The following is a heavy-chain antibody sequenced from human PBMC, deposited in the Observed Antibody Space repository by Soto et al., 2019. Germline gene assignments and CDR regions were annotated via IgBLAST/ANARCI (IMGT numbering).Heavy chain of an antibody. CDR2: INPSAGST. D-gene: IGHD6-13*01. V-gene: IGHV1-46*03. CDR3: ARPSSSSWPRYYLDY. CDR1: GYTFSIYY. Sequence: ASVKVYCKAAGYTFSIYYMHLVRQAPGQGLEWMGIINPSAGSTSYAQNFQGRVTMTSDTSTSTVYMELSSLRSEDTAVYYCARPSSSSWPRYYLDYWGQGTLVTVSS. J-gene: IGHJ4*02.